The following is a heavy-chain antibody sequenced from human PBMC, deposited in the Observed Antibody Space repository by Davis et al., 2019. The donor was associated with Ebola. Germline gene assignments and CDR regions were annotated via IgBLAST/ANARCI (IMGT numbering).Heavy chain of an antibody. CDR3: AKDRYWRRGEAFEY. CDR1: GFTFNDYA. J-gene: IGHJ4*01. CDR2: IRHDGSKR. V-gene: IGHV3-30*02. Sequence: GESLKISCAASGFTFNDYAMHWVRQAPGRGLEWVAYIRHDGSKRYYGDSVKGRFTISRDQSKNTLSLQMNSLRTEDTAVYYCAKDRYWRRGEAFEYWGHGTLVTVSS. D-gene: IGHD3-10*01.